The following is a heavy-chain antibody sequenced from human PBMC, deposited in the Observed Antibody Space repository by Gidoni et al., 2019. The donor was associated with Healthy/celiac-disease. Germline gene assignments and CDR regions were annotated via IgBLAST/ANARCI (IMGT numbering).Heavy chain of an antibody. V-gene: IGHV1-69*01. CDR3: ACPEGYRRAFDI. Sequence: QVQLVQSGAEGKKPGSAVKVSCKASGGTFSSYAISWVRQDPGQGLEWMGGIIPIFGTANYAQKFQGRVTITADESTSTAYMELSSLRSEDTAVYYCACPEGYRRAFDIWGQGTMVTVSS. CDR1: GGTFSSYA. CDR2: IIPIFGTA. D-gene: IGHD5-12*01. J-gene: IGHJ3*02.